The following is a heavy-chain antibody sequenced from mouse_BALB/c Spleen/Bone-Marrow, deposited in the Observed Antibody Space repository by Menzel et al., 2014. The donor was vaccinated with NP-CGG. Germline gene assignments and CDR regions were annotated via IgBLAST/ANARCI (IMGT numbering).Heavy chain of an antibody. CDR1: GFDFSGFW. D-gene: IGHD1-1*01. CDR3: GRLSYYGGFAY. Sequence: EVKLVESGGGLVQPGRSLKISCAASGFDFSGFWMGWVRLAPGKGLEWIGEINPDSRTINYSPFLKDRFIISRDNAKNTLYLHMSKVRSEDTALYYCGRLSYYGGFAYWGQGTLVTVSA. V-gene: IGHV4-1*02. J-gene: IGHJ3*01. CDR2: INPDSRTI.